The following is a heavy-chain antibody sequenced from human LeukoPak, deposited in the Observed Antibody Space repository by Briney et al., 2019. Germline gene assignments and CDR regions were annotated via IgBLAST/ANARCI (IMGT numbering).Heavy chain of an antibody. Sequence: GGSLRLSCAASGFTFSNAWMSWVRQAPGKGLEWVSVIYSGGSTYYADSVKGRFTISRDNSKNTLYLQMNSLRAEDTAVYYCARVTEYSNAIDYWGQGTLVTVSS. D-gene: IGHD6-6*01. CDR2: IYSGGST. J-gene: IGHJ4*02. CDR1: GFTFSNAW. CDR3: ARVTEYSNAIDY. V-gene: IGHV3-66*01.